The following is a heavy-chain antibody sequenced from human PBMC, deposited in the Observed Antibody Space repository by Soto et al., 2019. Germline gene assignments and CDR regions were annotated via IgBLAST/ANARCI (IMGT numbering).Heavy chain of an antibody. Sequence: PSETLSLTCAVYGGSFSGYYWSWIRQPPGKGLEWIGEINHSASTNYNPSLKSRVTISVDTSKNQFSLKLSSVTAADTAVYYCAKEPVERTIFGVSGMDVWGRGTTVSVSS. CDR2: INHSAST. CDR1: GGSFSGYY. CDR3: AKEPVERTIFGVSGMDV. D-gene: IGHD3-3*01. J-gene: IGHJ6*02. V-gene: IGHV4-34*01.